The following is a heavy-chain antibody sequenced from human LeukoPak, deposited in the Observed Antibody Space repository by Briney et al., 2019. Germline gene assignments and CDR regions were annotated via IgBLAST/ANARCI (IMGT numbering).Heavy chain of an antibody. CDR1: GFTFSSCS. D-gene: IGHD5-18*01. V-gene: IGHV3-21*06. Sequence: GGSLRLSCAVSGFTFSSCSMNWVRQAPGKGLEWVSTISGSGDSTYYADSVKGWFTISRDNAKNSLYLQMNSLRAEDTAVYYCARGGYSYDYWGQGTLVTVSS. CDR3: ARGGYSYDY. CDR2: ISGSGDST. J-gene: IGHJ4*02.